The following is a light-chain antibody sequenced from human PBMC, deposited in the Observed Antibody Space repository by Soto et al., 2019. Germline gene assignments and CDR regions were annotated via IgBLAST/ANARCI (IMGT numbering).Light chain of an antibody. CDR1: QNILRT. V-gene: IGKV3D-15*01. J-gene: IGKJ2*02. Sequence: VMTQSPVTLSVSPGETATLSCKASQNILRTLAWYQQKPGQPPRLLIYGASTRVTGIPARFSGNGSGTEFTLTISSLQSEDFAVYYCQQYDNWPPCTFGQGTKLEVK. CDR2: GAS. CDR3: QQYDNWPPCT.